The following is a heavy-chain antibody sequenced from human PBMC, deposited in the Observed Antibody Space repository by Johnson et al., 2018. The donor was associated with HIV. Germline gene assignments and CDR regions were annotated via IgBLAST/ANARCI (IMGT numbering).Heavy chain of an antibody. CDR1: GFTFDNFA. V-gene: IGHV3-20*04. J-gene: IGHJ3*01. D-gene: IGHD5-18*01. Sequence: VQLVESGGSVVRPGGSLRLSCAASGFTFDNFAMSWVRQAPGKGLEWVSGINWNGGSTGYADSVKGRFTVSRDNSKNTLYLHMNSLRPDDTAVYYCARESTPWGGDYVGYGLDVWGRGTKVAVSS. CDR3: ARESTPWGGDYVGYGLDV. CDR2: INWNGGST.